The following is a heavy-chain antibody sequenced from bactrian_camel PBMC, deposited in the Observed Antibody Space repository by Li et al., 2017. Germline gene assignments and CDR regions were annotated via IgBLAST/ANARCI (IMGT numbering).Heavy chain of an antibody. CDR3: AADPRGSGY. CDR2: IYRDGTNT. CDR1: GFTFSSYG. D-gene: IGHD3*01. J-gene: IGHJ4*01. Sequence: HVQLVESGGDLVQPGGSLRLSCAASGFTFSSYGMSWVRQAPEKGLEWVSSIYRDGTNTDYADSVKGRFTISRDNAKNTLYLQMNSLKTEDTAVYHCAADPRGSGYWGQGTQVTVS. V-gene: IGHV3-2*01.